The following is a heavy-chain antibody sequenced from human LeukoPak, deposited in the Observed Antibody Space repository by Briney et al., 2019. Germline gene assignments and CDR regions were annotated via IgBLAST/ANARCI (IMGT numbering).Heavy chain of an antibody. CDR1: GFTFSSYG. CDR2: IYYDGSNK. V-gene: IGHV3-33*06. J-gene: IGHJ6*02. D-gene: IGHD3-22*01. Sequence: GRSLRLSCAASGFTFSSYGMHWVRQAPGKGLEWVAVIYYDGSNKYYTDSVKGRFTISRDNSKNTLYLQMNSLRAEDTAVYYCAKDWIVVFTQYYYYGMDVWGQGTTVTVSS. CDR3: AKDWIVVFTQYYYYGMDV.